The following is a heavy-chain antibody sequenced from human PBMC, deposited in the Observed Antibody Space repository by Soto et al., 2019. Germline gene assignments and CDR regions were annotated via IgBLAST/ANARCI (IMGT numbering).Heavy chain of an antibody. V-gene: IGHV1-18*01. J-gene: IGHJ4*02. D-gene: IGHD6-6*01. CDR3: AREGQLGY. CDR2: ISGYNGNT. CDR1: GYTFSSYG. Sequence: QVQLVQSGAEVKKPGASVKVSCKTSGYTFSSYGFSWVRQAPGQGLEWIGRISGYNGNTKYAQRFXGXVXXTTDTSTSTAYMELRSLRSDDTAVYYCAREGQLGYWGQGTLVTVSS.